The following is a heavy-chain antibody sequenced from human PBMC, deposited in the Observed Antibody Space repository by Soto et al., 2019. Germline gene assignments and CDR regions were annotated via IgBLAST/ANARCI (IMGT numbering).Heavy chain of an antibody. CDR2: RYYSEST. V-gene: IGHV4-31*03. Sequence: SETLSLTCTVSGGSITTGGYYWSWIRQLPGKGLEWIGHRYYSESTYYNPSLKSRVSISLDTSKNQFSLKLSFVTAADTAMYYCARTKCSGGSCYSWSLDYWGQGTPVTVS. J-gene: IGHJ4*02. D-gene: IGHD2-15*01. CDR3: ARTKCSGGSCYSWSLDY. CDR1: GGSITTGGYY.